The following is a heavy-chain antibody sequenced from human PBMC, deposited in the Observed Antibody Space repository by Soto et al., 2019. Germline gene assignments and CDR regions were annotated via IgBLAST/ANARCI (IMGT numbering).Heavy chain of an antibody. V-gene: IGHV3-30*04. J-gene: IGHJ4*01. CDR2: ISYDGTNK. D-gene: IGHD6-19*01. Sequence: QVQLVESGGGVVQPGRSLRLSCAASGFMFSAYAMLWVRQAPGKGLEWVAAISYDGTNKYYADSINGRFTISRDNSANTLFLHVNSLRREDTAMYYCARDPSPYTSGWYGIDFWGHGTLVTVSS. CDR1: GFMFSAYA. CDR3: ARDPSPYTSGWYGIDF.